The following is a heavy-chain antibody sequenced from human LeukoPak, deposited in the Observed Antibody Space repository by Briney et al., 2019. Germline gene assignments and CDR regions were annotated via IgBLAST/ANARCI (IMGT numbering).Heavy chain of an antibody. CDR2: IYPGDTAI. Sequence: GASLNISYAASGSCFTCSCIGGGRPPPRKGQGWIGIIYPGDTAIRSSPSLQGHATISDEKSITTDFLQSSSMSASDTAFYYCARGLYCSGGSCRFDYWGQGTLVTGS. CDR3: ARGLYCSGGSCRFDY. V-gene: IGHV5-51*01. CDR1: GSCFTCSC. D-gene: IGHD2-15*01. J-gene: IGHJ4*02.